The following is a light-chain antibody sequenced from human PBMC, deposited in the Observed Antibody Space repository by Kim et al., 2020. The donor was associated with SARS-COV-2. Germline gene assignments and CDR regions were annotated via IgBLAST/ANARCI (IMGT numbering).Light chain of an antibody. CDR3: SSFTRSSWV. V-gene: IGLV2-14*01. CDR1: SSDTDIYKY. J-gene: IGLJ3*02. CDR2: EVN. Sequence: QSALTQPASVSGSPGQSITISCTGTSSDTDIYKYVSWFQQHPGKAPKVIIYEVNKRPSGVSNRLSGSKSGNTASLTISGLQDEDEAEYYCSSFTRSSWVFGGGTKVTVL.